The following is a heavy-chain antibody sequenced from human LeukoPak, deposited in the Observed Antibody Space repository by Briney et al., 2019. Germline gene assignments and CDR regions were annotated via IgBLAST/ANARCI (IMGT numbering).Heavy chain of an antibody. CDR3: AKGSQYSSSWLQVY. CDR2: ISGTSDYI. D-gene: IGHD6-13*01. CDR1: GFTFSSYA. Sequence: TGGSLRLSCAASGFTFSSYAMEWVRQAPGKGLEWVSSISGTSDYIYYADSVKGRFTISRDNAKNSVYLQMNSLRAEDTAVYYCAKGSQYSSSWLQVYWGQGTLVTVSS. V-gene: IGHV3-21*06. J-gene: IGHJ4*02.